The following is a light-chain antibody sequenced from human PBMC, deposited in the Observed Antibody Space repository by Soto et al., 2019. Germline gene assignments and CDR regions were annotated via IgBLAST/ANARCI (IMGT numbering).Light chain of an antibody. Sequence: EIVLTQSPGTVSLPPGKRATLSCRASQSVTSNLAWYQQKPGQAPRLLIYATSSRATGIPDRFSGSGSGTDFALTINRLEPENSAVYYCQQYGTSPLTFGGGTKVEIK. CDR3: QQYGTSPLT. CDR2: ATS. V-gene: IGKV3-20*01. CDR1: QSVTSN. J-gene: IGKJ4*01.